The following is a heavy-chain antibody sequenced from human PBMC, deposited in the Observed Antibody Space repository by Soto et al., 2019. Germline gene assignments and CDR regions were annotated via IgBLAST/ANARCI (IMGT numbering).Heavy chain of an antibody. J-gene: IGHJ4*02. CDR2: ISGSGGST. CDR1: GLTFSSYA. Sequence: GGSLRLSCAASGLTFSSYAMSWVRQAPGKGLEWVSAISGSGGSTYYADSVKGRFTISRDNSKNTLYLQMNSLRAEDTAVYYCAKLVYGDEQFDYWGQGTLVTVSS. V-gene: IGHV3-23*01. D-gene: IGHD4-17*01. CDR3: AKLVYGDEQFDY.